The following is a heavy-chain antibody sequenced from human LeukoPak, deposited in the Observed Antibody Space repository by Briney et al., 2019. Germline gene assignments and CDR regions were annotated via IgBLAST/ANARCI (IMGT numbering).Heavy chain of an antibody. CDR3: ARRRIPNWFDP. CDR1: GGSISSYY. V-gene: IGHV4-59*08. CDR2: IYHSGST. Sequence: SETLSLTCTVSGGSISSYYWGWIRQPPGKGLEYIGYIYHSGSTNYNPSLKSRVTISVDTSKNQFSLRLTSVTAADSAVYYRARRRIPNWFDPWGQGTLVTVSS. J-gene: IGHJ5*02.